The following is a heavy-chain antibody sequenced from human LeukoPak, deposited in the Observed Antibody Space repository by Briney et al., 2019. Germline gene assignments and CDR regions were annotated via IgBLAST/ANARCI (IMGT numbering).Heavy chain of an antibody. CDR1: GYTFTGYY. Sequence: GASVKVSCKASGYTFTGYYMHWVRQAPGQGLEWMGWINPNSGGTNYAQKFQGRVTMTRDTPISTAYMELSRLRSDDTAVYYCARDQGCSSTSCFQYNWFDPWGQGTLVTVSS. V-gene: IGHV1-2*02. D-gene: IGHD2-2*01. CDR2: INPNSGGT. J-gene: IGHJ5*02. CDR3: ARDQGCSSTSCFQYNWFDP.